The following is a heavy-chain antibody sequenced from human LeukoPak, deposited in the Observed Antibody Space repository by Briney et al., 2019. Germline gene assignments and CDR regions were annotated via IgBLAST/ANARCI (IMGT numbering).Heavy chain of an antibody. CDR3: ARFERAHYYYYGMDV. CDR1: GYTFTSYD. Sequence: ASVKVSCKASGYTFTSYDINWVRQATGQGLEWMGWMNPNSGNTGYAQKFQGRVTTTRNTSISTAYMELSSLRSEDTAVYYCARFERAHYYYYGMDVWGQGTTVTVSS. CDR2: MNPNSGNT. V-gene: IGHV1-8*01. D-gene: IGHD3-9*01. J-gene: IGHJ6*02.